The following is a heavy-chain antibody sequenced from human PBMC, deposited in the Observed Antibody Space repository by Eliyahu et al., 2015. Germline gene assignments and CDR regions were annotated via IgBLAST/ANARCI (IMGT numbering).Heavy chain of an antibody. CDR3: ARDPHLRHFDS. V-gene: IGHV3-30-3*01. Sequence: QVQLVESGGGVVQPGRSLRLSCAASGFTFSSYAMHWVRQPPGKGLDWVAFISFDESNEYYADSVKGRFTISRDNSKNTLYLQMNNLRADDTAVYYCARDPHLRHFDSWGQGTLVTVSS. CDR1: GFTFSSYA. J-gene: IGHJ4*02. CDR2: ISFDESNE.